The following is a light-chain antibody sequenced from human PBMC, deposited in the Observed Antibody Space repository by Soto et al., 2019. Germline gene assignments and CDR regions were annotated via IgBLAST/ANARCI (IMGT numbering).Light chain of an antibody. V-gene: IGKV3-20*01. CDR3: QQYGSSPIT. J-gene: IGKJ5*01. CDR1: QSINSY. Sequence: EIVLTQSPATLSLSPGERATLSCRASQSINSYLAWYQQKPGQAPRLLIYGASSRATGIPDRFSGSGSGTDFTLTISRLEPEDFAVYCCQQYGSSPITFGQGTQVDI. CDR2: GAS.